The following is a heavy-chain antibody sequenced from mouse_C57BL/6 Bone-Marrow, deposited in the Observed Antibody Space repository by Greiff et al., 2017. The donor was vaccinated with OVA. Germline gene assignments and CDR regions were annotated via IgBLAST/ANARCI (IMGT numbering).Heavy chain of an antibody. CDR1: GYTFTDHT. D-gene: IGHD1-1*01. J-gene: IGHJ1*03. CDR3: ARIFTTVVAKDWYFDD. V-gene: IGHV1-78*01. CDR2: IYPRDGST. Sequence: VQLQESDAELVKPGASVKISCKASGYTFTDHTIHWMKQRPEQGLEWIGYIYPRDGSTKYNEKFKGKATLTADKSSSTAYMQLNSLTSEDSAVYFGARIFTTVVAKDWYFDDWGTGTTVTVSS.